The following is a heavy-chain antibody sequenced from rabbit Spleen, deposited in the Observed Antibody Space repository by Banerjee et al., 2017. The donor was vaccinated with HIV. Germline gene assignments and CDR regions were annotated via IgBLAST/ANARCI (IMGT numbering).Heavy chain of an antibody. CDR3: ARDGYSRGWGIVLYYFNL. CDR2: ISAGSSDNT. D-gene: IGHD4-1*01. V-gene: IGHV1S45*01. J-gene: IGHJ4*01. CDR1: GFSFSNNYV. Sequence: QEQLEESGGDLVKPGASLTLTCTASGFSFSNNYVMCWVRQAPGKGLEWIACISAGSSDNTYYASWAKGRFTSSKTSSTTVTLQMTSLTAADTAAYFCARDGYSRGWGIVLYYFNLWGQCPLVTVS.